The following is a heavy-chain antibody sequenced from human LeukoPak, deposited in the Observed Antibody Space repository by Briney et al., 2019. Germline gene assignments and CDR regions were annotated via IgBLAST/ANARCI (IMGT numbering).Heavy chain of an antibody. CDR2: IYHSGST. Sequence: SETLSLTCTVSGYSISSGYYWGWIRQPPGKGLEWIGTIYHSGSTYYNPSLKSRITISVDTSKYQFSLKLSSVTAADTAVYYCARPNKKQQLVRGWFDPWGQGTLVTVSS. J-gene: IGHJ5*02. CDR1: GYSISSGYY. V-gene: IGHV4-38-2*02. CDR3: ARPNKKQQLVRGWFDP. D-gene: IGHD6-13*01.